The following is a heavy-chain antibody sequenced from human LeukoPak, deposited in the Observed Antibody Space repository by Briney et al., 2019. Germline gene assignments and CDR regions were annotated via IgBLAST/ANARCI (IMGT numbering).Heavy chain of an antibody. D-gene: IGHD6-19*01. CDR2: ISYDGSNK. CDR1: GFTFSSYG. V-gene: IGHV3-30*18. Sequence: PGGSLRLSCAASGFTFSSYGMHWVRQAPGKGLEWVAVISYDGSNKYYADSVKGRFTISRDNSKNTLYLQMNSLRAEDTAVYYCAKGGRQGSGWAIDYWGQGTLVTVSS. CDR3: AKGGRQGSGWAIDY. J-gene: IGHJ4*02.